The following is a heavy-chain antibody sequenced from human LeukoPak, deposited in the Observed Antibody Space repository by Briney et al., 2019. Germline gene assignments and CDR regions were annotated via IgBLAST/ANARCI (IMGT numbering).Heavy chain of an antibody. CDR2: VSGSGSTI. Sequence: GRSLRLSCAASGFTFSSYEMNWVRQAPGKGRGWVSYVSGSGSTIYYADPMKRRFTISGDTAKTSLYLQMNSLRAEDTAVYYCARDPGSGYEEHFDYWGQGTLVTVSS. CDR3: ARDPGSGYEEHFDY. D-gene: IGHD5-12*01. V-gene: IGHV3-48*03. J-gene: IGHJ4*02. CDR1: GFTFSSYE.